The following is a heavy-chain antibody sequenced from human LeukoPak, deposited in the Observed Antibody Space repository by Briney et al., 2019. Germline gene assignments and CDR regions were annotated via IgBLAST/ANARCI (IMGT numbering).Heavy chain of an antibody. V-gene: IGHV3-21*01. CDR1: GFTFSSYS. D-gene: IGHD3-9*01. J-gene: IGHJ6*02. CDR2: ISSSSSYI. Sequence: GGSLRLSCAASGFTFSSYSMNWVRQAPGKGLEWVSSISSSSSYIYYADSVKGRFTISRDNAKNSLYLQMNSLRAEDTAVYYCARSRRYFDWLLRGPPAHYGMDVWGQGTTVTVSS. CDR3: ARSRRYFDWLLRGPPAHYGMDV.